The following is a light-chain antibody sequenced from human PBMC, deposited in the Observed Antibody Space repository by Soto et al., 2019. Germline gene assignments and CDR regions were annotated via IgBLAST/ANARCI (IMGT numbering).Light chain of an antibody. CDR2: GAS. CDR1: QSVSSN. Sequence: EIVMTQSPATLSVSPGERATLSCRASQSVSSNLAWYQQKPGQAPRLLIYGASTRATGIPARFSGSGSGTEFTLTISSLQAEDFAVYYRQQYNNWPPRTFGGGTKVEIK. V-gene: IGKV3-15*01. CDR3: QQYNNWPPRT. J-gene: IGKJ4*01.